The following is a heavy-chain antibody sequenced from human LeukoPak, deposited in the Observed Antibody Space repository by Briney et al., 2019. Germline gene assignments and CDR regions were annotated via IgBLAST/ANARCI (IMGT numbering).Heavy chain of an antibody. CDR2: IIPMFNTT. D-gene: IGHD3-22*01. Sequence: SVKVSCKASGYTFTSYGISWVRQAPGQGLEWMGGIIPMFNTTKYAQKFQDRVTITADKSTSTAYMELRSLKSDDTAVYYCASLKNYYDSSGYLVTDAFDIWGQGTMVTVSS. CDR1: GYTFTSYG. CDR3: ASLKNYYDSSGYLVTDAFDI. V-gene: IGHV1-69*06. J-gene: IGHJ3*02.